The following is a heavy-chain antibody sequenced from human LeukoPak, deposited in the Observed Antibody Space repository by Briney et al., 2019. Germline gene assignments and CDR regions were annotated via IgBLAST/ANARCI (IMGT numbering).Heavy chain of an antibody. CDR3: ARDKAGTPWLAANTAFDI. CDR2: IIPIFGTA. V-gene: IGHV1-69*06. CDR1: GGTFSSYA. D-gene: IGHD3-22*01. J-gene: IGHJ3*02. Sequence: SVKVSCKASGGTFSSYAICWVRQAPGQGLEWMGGIIPIFGTANYAQKFQGRVTITADKSTSTAYMELSSLRSEDTAVYYCARDKAGTPWLAANTAFDIWGQGTMVTVSS.